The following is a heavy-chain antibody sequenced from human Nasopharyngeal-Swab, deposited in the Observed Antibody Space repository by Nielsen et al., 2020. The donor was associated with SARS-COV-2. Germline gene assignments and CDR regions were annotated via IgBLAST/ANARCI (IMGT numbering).Heavy chain of an antibody. V-gene: IGHV1-46*01. CDR2: INPSGGST. D-gene: IGHD3-10*01. CDR1: GYTFTSYY. J-gene: IGHJ5*02. CDR3: ARGGGVELLWFGELLNWFDP. Sequence: ASVKVSCKASGYTFTSYYMHWVRQAPGQGLEWMGIINPSGGSTSYAQKFQGRVTMTRDTSTSTVYMELSRLRSDDTAVYYCARGGGVELLWFGELLNWFDPWGQGTLVTVSS.